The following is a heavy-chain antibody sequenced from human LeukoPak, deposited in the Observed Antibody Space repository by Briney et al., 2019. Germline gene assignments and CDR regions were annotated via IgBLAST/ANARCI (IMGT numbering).Heavy chain of an antibody. V-gene: IGHV1-18*01. CDR2: ISAYNGNT. CDR1: GYTFTSYG. Sequence: ASVKLSCKVSGYTFTSYGISWVRHPPGQGHEWMGWISAYNGNTNYAQKSQRSVTMTTDTSTSTPYSEKRSPRSGDDTVYFCARGASGSKGLLPVHPYNWFDPWGQGTLVTVSS. J-gene: IGHJ5*02. CDR3: ARGASGSKGLLPVHPYNWFDP.